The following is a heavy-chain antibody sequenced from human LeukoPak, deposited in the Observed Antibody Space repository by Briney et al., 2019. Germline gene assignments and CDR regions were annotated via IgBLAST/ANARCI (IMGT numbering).Heavy chain of an antibody. D-gene: IGHD5-12*01. Sequence: GGSLRLSCAASGFTASSNYMGWVRQAPGKGLEWVSVIYSGGSTYYPDSVKGRFTISRDNSKNTLYLEMNSLRAEDTAVYYCARLAVAYFDSWGQGTLVTVSS. V-gene: IGHV3-66*04. CDR2: IYSGGST. CDR3: ARLAVAYFDS. J-gene: IGHJ4*02. CDR1: GFTASSNY.